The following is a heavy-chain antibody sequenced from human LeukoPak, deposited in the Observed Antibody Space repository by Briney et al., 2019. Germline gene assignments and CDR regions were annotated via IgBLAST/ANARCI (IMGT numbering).Heavy chain of an antibody. Sequence: SETLSLTCTVSGGSISSGGYYWSWIRQHPGKGLEWIGYIYYSGSTYYNPSLKSRVTISVDTSKNQFSLKLGSVTAADTAVYYCARDRGYSGSYYFDYWGQGTLVTVSS. V-gene: IGHV4-31*03. CDR1: GGSISSGGYY. J-gene: IGHJ4*02. D-gene: IGHD1-26*01. CDR2: IYYSGST. CDR3: ARDRGYSGSYYFDY.